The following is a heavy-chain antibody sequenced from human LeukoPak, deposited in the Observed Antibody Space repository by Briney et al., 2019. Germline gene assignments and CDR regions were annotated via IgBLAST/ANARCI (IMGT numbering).Heavy chain of an antibody. CDR2: IYHSGST. D-gene: IGHD3-22*01. J-gene: IGHJ4*02. Sequence: SETLSLTCTVSGYSISSGYYWGWIRQPPGKGLEWIGSIYHSGSTYYNPSLKSRVTISVDTSKNQFSLKLSSVTAADTAVYYCARGLIYDSSGYYYDYRGQGTLVTVSS. CDR1: GYSISSGYY. V-gene: IGHV4-38-2*02. CDR3: ARGLIYDSSGYYYDY.